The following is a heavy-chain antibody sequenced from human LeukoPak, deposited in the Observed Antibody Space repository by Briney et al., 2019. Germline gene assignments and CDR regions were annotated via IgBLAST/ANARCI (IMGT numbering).Heavy chain of an antibody. CDR2: ISAYNGNT. D-gene: IGHD3-10*01. J-gene: IGHJ5*02. CDR3: ARVLHTRGADH. V-gene: IGHV1-18*01. Sequence: ASVKVSCKASGYTFTSYGITWVRQAPGQGLEWMGWISAYNGNTNYAQKLQGRVTMTTDTSTSTAYMELRSLRSDDTAVYYCARVLHTRGADHWGQETLVTVSS. CDR1: GYTFTSYG.